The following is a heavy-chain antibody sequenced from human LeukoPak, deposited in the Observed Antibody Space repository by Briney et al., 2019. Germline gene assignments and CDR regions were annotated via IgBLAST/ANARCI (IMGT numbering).Heavy chain of an antibody. D-gene: IGHD3-10*01. Sequence: SVKVSCKASGGTFSSYAISWLRQAPGQGLEWMGGIIPIFGTANYAQKFQGRVTITTDESTSTAYMELSSLRSEDTAVYYCAIRQEAGVEYYYYYMDVWGKGTTVTVSS. V-gene: IGHV1-69*05. CDR2: IIPIFGTA. CDR1: GGTFSSYA. J-gene: IGHJ6*03. CDR3: AIRQEAGVEYYYYYMDV.